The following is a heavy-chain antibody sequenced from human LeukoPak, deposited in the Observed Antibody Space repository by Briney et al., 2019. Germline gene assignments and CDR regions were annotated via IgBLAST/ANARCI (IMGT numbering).Heavy chain of an antibody. V-gene: IGHV4-34*01. CDR3: ARAISAADLYYSYYYMDV. CDR2: VHHSGTT. Sequence: SETLSLTCGVYGASFSDYYWNWIRQPPGKGLEWIGEVHHSGTTNYNPSLRSRATISEDTSKKQFSLKLSSVTAADSAVYYCARAISAADLYYSYYYMDVWDKGTTVTVSS. J-gene: IGHJ6*03. CDR1: GASFSDYY. D-gene: IGHD6-13*01.